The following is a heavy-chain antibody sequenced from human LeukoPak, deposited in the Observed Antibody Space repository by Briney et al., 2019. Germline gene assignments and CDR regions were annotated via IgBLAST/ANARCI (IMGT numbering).Heavy chain of an antibody. V-gene: IGHV1-2*02. CDR2: INPNSGGT. Sequence: ASVKVSCKASGYTFTGYYMHWVRQAPGQGLEWMGWINPNSGGTNYAQKFQGRVTMTRDTSISTAYMELSRLRSDDTAVYYCARAQIFGVAQRNYYYMDVWGKGTTVTVSS. D-gene: IGHD3-3*01. CDR3: ARAQIFGVAQRNYYYMDV. J-gene: IGHJ6*03. CDR1: GYTFTGYY.